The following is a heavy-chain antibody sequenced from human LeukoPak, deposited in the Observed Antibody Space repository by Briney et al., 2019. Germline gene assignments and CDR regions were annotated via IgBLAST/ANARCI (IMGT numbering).Heavy chain of an antibody. CDR1: GFTVSSNY. CDR2: ISSGSSTI. D-gene: IGHD2-15*01. Sequence: GGSLRLSCAASGFTVSSNYMSWVRQAPGKGLEWVSYISSGSSTIYYADSVKGRFTISRDNAKNSLYLQMNSLRVEDTAVYYCVRGRYCSGGRCPTNYYGMDVWGQGTTVTVSS. CDR3: VRGRYCSGGRCPTNYYGMDV. J-gene: IGHJ6*02. V-gene: IGHV3-48*04.